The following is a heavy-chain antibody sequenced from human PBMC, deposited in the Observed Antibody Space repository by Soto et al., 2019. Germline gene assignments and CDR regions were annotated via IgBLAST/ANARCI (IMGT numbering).Heavy chain of an antibody. CDR3: VKGAVAVFGGY. CDR1: GFTVSSNY. Sequence: GGSLRLSCAASGFTVSSNYMIFVRQAPGEGLEWVSVIYSGGSTYYADSVKGRFTISRDNSKNTLYLQMNSLRAEDTAGYYCVKGAVAVFGGYWGQGTLVTVSS. J-gene: IGHJ4*02. V-gene: IGHV3-53*01. CDR2: IYSGGST. D-gene: IGHD6-19*01.